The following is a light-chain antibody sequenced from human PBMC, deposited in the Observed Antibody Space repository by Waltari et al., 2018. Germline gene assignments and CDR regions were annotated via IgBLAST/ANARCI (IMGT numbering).Light chain of an antibody. CDR3: QQYYSTLMYT. J-gene: IGKJ2*01. CDR1: QSVLYSSNNKNY. Sequence: DIVMTQSPDSLAVSLGDRSSINCKSSQSVLYSSNNKNYLAWYQQKPVQPPKLLIYWASTRESGVPDRFSGSGSGTDFTLTISSLQAEDVAVYYCQQYYSTLMYTFGQGTKLEIK. CDR2: WAS. V-gene: IGKV4-1*01.